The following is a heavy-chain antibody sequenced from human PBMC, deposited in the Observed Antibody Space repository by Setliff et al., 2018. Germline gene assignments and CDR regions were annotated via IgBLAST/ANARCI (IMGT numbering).Heavy chain of an antibody. V-gene: IGHV4-39*07. D-gene: IGHD3-3*01. CDR1: GGSISSSSYY. J-gene: IGHJ4*02. CDR3: ARTYNFWSGYFDY. CDR2: IYYRGST. Sequence: PSETLSLTCTVSGGSISSSSYYWGWIRQPPGKGLEWIGSIYYRGSTYYNPSLKSRVTMSVDASKNQFSLKLSSVTAADTAVYYCARTYNFWSGYFDYWGQGTLITV.